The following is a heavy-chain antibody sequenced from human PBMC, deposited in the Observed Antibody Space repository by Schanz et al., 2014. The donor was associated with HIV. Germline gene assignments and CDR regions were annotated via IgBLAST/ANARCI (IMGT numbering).Heavy chain of an antibody. D-gene: IGHD3-3*01. CDR3: ACAPSYYDYWSGYPRGYYYYGLDV. CDR2: INPIYGIA. CDR1: GGTFSSFG. Sequence: QVRLVQSGAEGKKPGSSVKVSCKASGGTFSSFGISWVRQARGQGLEWMGGINPIYGIANYAQKFQGRVTITADKDTSTAYMELSSLTSEDTAEYYCACAPSYYDYWSGYPRGYYYYGLDVWGQGTTVTVSS. V-gene: IGHV1-69*17. J-gene: IGHJ6*02.